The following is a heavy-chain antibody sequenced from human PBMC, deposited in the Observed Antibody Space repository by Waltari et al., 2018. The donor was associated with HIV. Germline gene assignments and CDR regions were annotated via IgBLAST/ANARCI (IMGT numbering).Heavy chain of an antibody. J-gene: IGHJ4*02. CDR1: GYSISRGFS. V-gene: IGHV4-38-2*01. CDR2: IYHSGNT. CDR3: ARGGRYSSSLAELDF. D-gene: IGHD6-6*01. Sequence: QVQLQESGPGRVKPSETLSLTCAVSGYSISRGFSWVWIRQPPGKGLEWIGSIYHSGNTFYSPSLKSRVTMSVDTSKNQFSLKLSSVTAADTAMYYCARGGRYSSSLAELDFWGQGTLVTVSS.